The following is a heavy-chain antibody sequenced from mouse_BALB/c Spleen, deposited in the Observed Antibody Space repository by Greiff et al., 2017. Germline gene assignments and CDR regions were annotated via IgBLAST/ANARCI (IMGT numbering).Heavy chain of an antibody. D-gene: IGHD2-3*01. V-gene: IGHV1-87*01. CDR3: ARVRNGYYAFDY. CDR1: GYTFTNYW. J-gene: IGHJ3*01. Sequence: QVQLQQSGAELVRPGTSVKMSCKAAGYTFTNYWIGWVKQRPGQGLEWIGAIYPGDGDTRYTQKFKGKATLTADKSSSTAYMQLSSLASEDSAVYYCARVRNGYYAFDYWGQGTLVTVSA. CDR2: IYPGDGDT.